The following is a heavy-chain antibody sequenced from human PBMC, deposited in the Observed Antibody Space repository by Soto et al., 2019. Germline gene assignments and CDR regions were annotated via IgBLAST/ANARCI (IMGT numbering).Heavy chain of an antibody. CDR3: ARLPPRHWVDY. D-gene: IGHD3-16*01. Sequence: SETLSLTCIVSGSSISSSGYYWGWIRQPPGKGLEWIASMYYNVGTYYNPSLKSRVTISVDTSANQFSLKLSSVTAADTAVYYCARLPPRHWVDYWGQGTLVTVSS. CDR2: MYYNVGT. J-gene: IGHJ4*02. CDR1: GSSISSSGYY. V-gene: IGHV4-39*01.